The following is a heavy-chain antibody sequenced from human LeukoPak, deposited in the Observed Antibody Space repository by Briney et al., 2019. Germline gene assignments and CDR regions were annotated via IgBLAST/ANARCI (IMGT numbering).Heavy chain of an antibody. CDR1: GGSISSYY. Sequence: PSETLSLTCTVSGGSISSYYWSWIRQPAGKGLEWIGRIYTSGSTNYNPSLKSRVTMSVDTPKNQFSLKLSSVTAADTAVYYCARSKGGVWFGDTTKNYYMDVWGKGTTVTVSS. D-gene: IGHD3-10*01. CDR2: IYTSGST. V-gene: IGHV4-4*07. J-gene: IGHJ6*03. CDR3: ARSKGGVWFGDTTKNYYMDV.